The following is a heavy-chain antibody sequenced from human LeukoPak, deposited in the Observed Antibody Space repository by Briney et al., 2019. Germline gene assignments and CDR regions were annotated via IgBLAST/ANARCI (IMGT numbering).Heavy chain of an antibody. V-gene: IGHV1-69*06. CDR1: GGTFSIYA. D-gene: IGHD3-16*01. J-gene: IGHJ3*02. Sequence: ASVKVSFKASGGTFSIYAISWVRQAPGQGLEWMGGIIPIFGTANYAQKFQGRVTITADKSTSTAYMELSSLRSEDTAVYYCARSLIGGPMRYAFDIWGQGTMVTVS. CDR2: IIPIFGTA. CDR3: ARSLIGGPMRYAFDI.